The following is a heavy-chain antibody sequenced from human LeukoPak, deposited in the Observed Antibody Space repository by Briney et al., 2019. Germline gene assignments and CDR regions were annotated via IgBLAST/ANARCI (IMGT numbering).Heavy chain of an antibody. V-gene: IGHV1-2*02. D-gene: IGHD3-22*01. CDR1: GYTFTSYY. J-gene: IGHJ4*02. CDR3: ARGSYYYDSSGYDLGY. CDR2: INPNSGGT. Sequence: ASVKVSCKASGYTFTSYYMHWVRQAPGQGLEWMGWINPNSGGTNYAQKFQGRVTMTRDTSISTAYMELSRLRSDDTAVYYCARGSYYYDSSGYDLGYWGQGTLVTVSS.